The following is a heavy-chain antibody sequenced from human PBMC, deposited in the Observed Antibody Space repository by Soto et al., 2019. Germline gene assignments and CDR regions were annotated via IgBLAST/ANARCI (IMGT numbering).Heavy chain of an antibody. V-gene: IGHV1-18*01. D-gene: IGHD3-3*01. CDR3: EREGVGLNAEYYYYYMDV. J-gene: IGHJ6*03. CDR1: GYTFTSYG. CDR2: ISAYNGNT. Sequence: QVQLVQSGAEVKKPGASVKVSCKASGYTFTSYGISWVRQAPGQGLEWMGWISAYNGNTNYAQKLQGRVTMTTDTSTSTAYREPRSLRYYKPAVYYCEREGVGLNAEYYYYYMDVWGKGTTVTVSS.